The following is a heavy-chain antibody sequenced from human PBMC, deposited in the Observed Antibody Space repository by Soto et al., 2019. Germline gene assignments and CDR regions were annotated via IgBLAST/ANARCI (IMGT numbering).Heavy chain of an antibody. CDR3: ARGRSGYDYLDY. CDR1: GGSISSGGYY. D-gene: IGHD5-12*01. CDR2: IYYSGST. V-gene: IGHV4-31*03. Sequence: SETLSLTCTVSGGSISSGGYYWSWIRQHPGKGLEWIGYIYYSGSTYYNPSLKSRVTISVDTSKNQFSLKLNSVTAADTAVYYCARGRSGYDYLDYWGQGTLVTVSS. J-gene: IGHJ4*02.